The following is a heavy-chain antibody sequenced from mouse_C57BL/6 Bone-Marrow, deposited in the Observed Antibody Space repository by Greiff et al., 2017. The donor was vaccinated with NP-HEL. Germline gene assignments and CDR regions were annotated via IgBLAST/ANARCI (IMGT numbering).Heavy chain of an antibody. CDR3: ARSSITTVVASDY. CDR2: IYPRSGNT. Sequence: LVESGAELARPGASVKLSCKASGYTFTSYGISWVKQRTGQGLEWIGEIYPRSGNTYYNEKFKGKATLTADKSSSTAYMELRSLTSEDSAVYFCARSSITTVVASDYWGQGTTLTVSS. J-gene: IGHJ2*01. CDR1: GYTFTSYG. D-gene: IGHD1-1*01. V-gene: IGHV1-81*01.